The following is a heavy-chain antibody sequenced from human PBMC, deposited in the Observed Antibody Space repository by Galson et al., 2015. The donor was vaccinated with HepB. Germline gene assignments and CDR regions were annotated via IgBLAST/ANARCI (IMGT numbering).Heavy chain of an antibody. V-gene: IGHV3-33*08. J-gene: IGHJ6*02. Sequence: SLRLSCAASGFTFGSYGMHWVRQAPGKGLEWVAVIWYDGSNKYYADSVKGRFTISRDNSKNTLYLQMNSLRAEDTAVYYCASTVTTEHYYGMDVWGQGTTVTVSS. CDR3: ASTVTTEHYYGMDV. CDR1: GFTFGSYG. D-gene: IGHD4-17*01. CDR2: IWYDGSNK.